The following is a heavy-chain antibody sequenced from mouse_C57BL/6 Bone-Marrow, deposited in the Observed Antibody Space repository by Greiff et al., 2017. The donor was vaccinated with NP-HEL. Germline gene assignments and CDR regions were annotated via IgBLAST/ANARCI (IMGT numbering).Heavy chain of an antibody. CDR1: GYTFTDYN. D-gene: IGHD1-1*01. Sequence: SGPELVKPGASVKIPCKASGYTFTDYNMDWVKQSHGKSLEWIGDINPNNGGTIYNQKFKGKATLTVDKSSSTAYMELRSLTSEDTAVYYCAREGDGSRYYYAMDYWGQGTSVTVSS. V-gene: IGHV1-18*01. CDR2: INPNNGGT. CDR3: AREGDGSRYYYAMDY. J-gene: IGHJ4*01.